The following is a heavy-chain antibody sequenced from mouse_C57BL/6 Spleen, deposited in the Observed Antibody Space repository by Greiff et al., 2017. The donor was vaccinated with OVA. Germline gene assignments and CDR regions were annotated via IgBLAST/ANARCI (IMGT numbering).Heavy chain of an antibody. V-gene: IGHV1-80*01. Sequence: QVQLQQSGAELVKPGASVKISCKASGYAFSSYWMNWVKQRPGTGLEWIGQIYPGDGDTNYNGKFKGTATLTADKSSITAYMQLSSLTSEDSAVYFCARIEGFAYWGQGTLVTVSA. J-gene: IGHJ3*01. CDR2: IYPGDGDT. CDR1: GYAFSSYW. CDR3: ARIEGFAY.